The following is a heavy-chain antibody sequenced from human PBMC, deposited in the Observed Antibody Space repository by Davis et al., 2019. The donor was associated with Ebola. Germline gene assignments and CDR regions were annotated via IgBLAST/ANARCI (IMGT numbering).Heavy chain of an antibody. D-gene: IGHD3-3*01. Sequence: PSETLSLTCTVSGGSISSSSYYWGWIRQPPGKGLEWIGSIYYSGSTYYNPSLKSRVTISVDTSKNQFSLKLSSVTAADTAVYYCARGVLRFFDYWGQGTLVTVSS. CDR2: IYYSGST. J-gene: IGHJ4*02. CDR3: ARGVLRFFDY. V-gene: IGHV4-39*01. CDR1: GGSISSSSYY.